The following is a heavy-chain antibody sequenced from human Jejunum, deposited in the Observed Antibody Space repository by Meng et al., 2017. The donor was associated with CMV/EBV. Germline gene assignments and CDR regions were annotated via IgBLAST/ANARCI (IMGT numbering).Heavy chain of an antibody. J-gene: IGHJ5*02. CDR3: ARAGLGHNSFDP. V-gene: IGHV3-11*05. D-gene: IGHD2-15*01. CDR2: ISGNTKVT. CDR1: EFTFSDYY. Sequence: VQLVESGGRLVKPGGSLTLSCAASEFTFSDYYMSWIRQAPGKGLEWISYISGNTKVTNYADSVKGRFTISRDNAKNSLYLQMSSLRGEDTAVYYCARAGLGHNSFDPWGQGTLVTVSS.